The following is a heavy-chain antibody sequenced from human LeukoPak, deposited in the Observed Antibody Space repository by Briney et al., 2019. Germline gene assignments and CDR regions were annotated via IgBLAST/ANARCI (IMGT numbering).Heavy chain of an antibody. J-gene: IGHJ3*02. CDR2: IGKGGDR. D-gene: IGHD3-10*01. CDR1: GLTFSTYD. Sequence: PGGSLRLSCAASGLTFSTYDMHWVRQTTGKGLEWVSGIGKGGDRYYAGSVKGRFTISRENAKNSLYLQMNSLRAGDTAVYYCARGSYYYGSGSYRFGAFDIWGQGTMVTVSS. CDR3: ARGSYYYGSGSYRFGAFDI. V-gene: IGHV3-13*04.